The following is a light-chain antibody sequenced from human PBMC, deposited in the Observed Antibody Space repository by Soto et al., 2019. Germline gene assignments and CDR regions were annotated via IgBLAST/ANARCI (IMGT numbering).Light chain of an antibody. CDR3: QQRSNWPPWT. Sequence: EIVLTQSPATLSLSPGERATLSCRASQSVSSCLAWYQQKPGQAPRLLIYDVSNRATGIPDRFSGSGSGTDFTLNISSLEPEDFAVYYCQQRSNWPPWTFGQGTKVEFK. CDR2: DVS. V-gene: IGKV3-11*01. CDR1: QSVSSC. J-gene: IGKJ1*01.